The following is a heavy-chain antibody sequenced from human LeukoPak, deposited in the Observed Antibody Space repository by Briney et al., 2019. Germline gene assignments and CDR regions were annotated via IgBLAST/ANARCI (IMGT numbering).Heavy chain of an antibody. CDR1: GGSFSGYY. J-gene: IGHJ4*02. CDR3: ARGPPTDY. D-gene: IGHD4-17*01. V-gene: IGHV4-34*01. CDR2: INHSGST. Sequence: SETLSLTCAVYGGSFSGYYWSWIRQPPGEGLEWIGEINHSGSTNYNPSLKSRVTISVDTSKNQFSLKLSSVTAADTAVYYCARGPPTDYWGQGTLVTVSS.